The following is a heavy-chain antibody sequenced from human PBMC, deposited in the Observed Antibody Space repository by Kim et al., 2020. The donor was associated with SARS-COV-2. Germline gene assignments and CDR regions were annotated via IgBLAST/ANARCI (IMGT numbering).Heavy chain of an antibody. V-gene: IGHV3-21*01. Sequence: IYYADSVKGRFTISRDNAKNSLYLQMNSLRAEDTAVYYCARDGEGIVLRWGQGTTVTVSS. D-gene: IGHD2-8*01. J-gene: IGHJ6*02. CDR2: I. CDR3: ARDGEGIVLR.